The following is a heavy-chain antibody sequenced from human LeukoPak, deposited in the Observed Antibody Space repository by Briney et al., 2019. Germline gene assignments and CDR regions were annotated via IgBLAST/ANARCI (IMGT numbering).Heavy chain of an antibody. CDR2: ISSSSSYI. CDR1: GFTFSSYI. CDR3: ARIAAAGTSPGDY. Sequence: GGSLRLSCAASGFTFSSYIMNWVRQAPGKGLEWVSSISSSSSYIYYADSVKGRFTISRDNAKNSLYLQMNSLRAEDTAVYYCARIAAAGTSPGDYWGQGTLVTVSS. V-gene: IGHV3-21*01. D-gene: IGHD6-13*01. J-gene: IGHJ4*02.